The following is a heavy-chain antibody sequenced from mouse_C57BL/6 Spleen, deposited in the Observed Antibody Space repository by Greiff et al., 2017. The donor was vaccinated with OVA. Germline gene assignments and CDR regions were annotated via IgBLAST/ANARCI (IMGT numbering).Heavy chain of an antibody. D-gene: IGHD2-1*01. CDR1: GYSITSGYY. CDR3: ARYGNYVYYYAMDY. V-gene: IGHV3-6*01. Sequence: VQLKESGPGLVKPSQSLSLTCSVTGYSITSGYYWNWIRQFPGNKLEWMGYISYDGSNNYNPSLKNRISITRDTSKNQFFLKLNSVTTEDTATYYCARYGNYVYYYAMDYWGQVTSVTVSS. CDR2: ISYDGSN. J-gene: IGHJ4*01.